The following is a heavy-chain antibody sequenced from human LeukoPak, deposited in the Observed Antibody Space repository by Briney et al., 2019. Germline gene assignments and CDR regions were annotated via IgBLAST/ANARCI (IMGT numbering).Heavy chain of an antibody. CDR1: GFTVSNYW. J-gene: IGHJ4*02. Sequence: GGSLRLSCVVSGFTVSNYWMSWGRQAPGKGLEWVANIKRDGSEKYYVDSVKGRFTISRDNAKNSLYLQMNSLRAEDTAVYYCAAGAYWGQGTVVTVSS. V-gene: IGHV3-7*03. CDR3: AAGAY. D-gene: IGHD1-26*01. CDR2: IKRDGSEK.